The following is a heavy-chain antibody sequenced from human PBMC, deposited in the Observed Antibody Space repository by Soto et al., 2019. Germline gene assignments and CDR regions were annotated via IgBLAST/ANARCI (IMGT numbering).Heavy chain of an antibody. CDR1: GFTVSNNY. CDR3: ARGAGDFGDRVDY. D-gene: IGHD4-17*01. J-gene: IGHJ4*02. Sequence: EVQLVETGGGLIQPGESLRLSCAASGFTVSNNYMSWVRQAPGKGLEWVSIIYSGGSTYYADSVKGQFTISRDNSQNTVYLQMNSLRAEDTAVYYCARGAGDFGDRVDYWGQGTLVTVSS. V-gene: IGHV3-53*02. CDR2: IYSGGST.